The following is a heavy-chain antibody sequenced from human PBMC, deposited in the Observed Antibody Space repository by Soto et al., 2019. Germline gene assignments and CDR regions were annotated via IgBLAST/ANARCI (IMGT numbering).Heavy chain of an antibody. J-gene: IGHJ5*02. Sequence: PGGSLRLSCAASGFTFSSYSMNWVRQAPGKGLEWVSAISGSGGSTYYADSVKGRFTISRDNSKNTLYLQMNSLRAEDTAVYYCAKAGTTVTTRALDPWGQGTLVTVSS. V-gene: IGHV3-23*01. CDR1: GFTFSSYS. CDR3: AKAGTTVTTRALDP. D-gene: IGHD4-17*01. CDR2: ISGSGGST.